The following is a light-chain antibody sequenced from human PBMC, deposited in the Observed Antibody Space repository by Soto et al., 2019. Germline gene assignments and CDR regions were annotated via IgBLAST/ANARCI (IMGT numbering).Light chain of an antibody. V-gene: IGKV1-9*01. CDR1: QAISTY. J-gene: IGKJ2*01. Sequence: DIQLTQSPSFLSASVGDSVTITCRASQAISTYIVWYQQKSGRAPQLLVYGASILQSGVPARFSGSGSRTEFTLTISSLLPEDFASYYCQQVHSLPYTFGQGTKIDIK. CDR3: QQVHSLPYT. CDR2: GAS.